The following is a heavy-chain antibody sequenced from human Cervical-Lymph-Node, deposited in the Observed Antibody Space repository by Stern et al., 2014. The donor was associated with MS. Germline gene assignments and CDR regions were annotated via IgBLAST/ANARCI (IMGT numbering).Heavy chain of an antibody. CDR3: ARDYYDSSGSLTNWFDP. J-gene: IGHJ5*02. CDR2: TYYRSKWYN. Sequence: QVQLGQSGPGLVKPSQTLSLTCAISGDSVSSNSAAWNWIRQSPLRGLEWLGRTYYRSKWYNDYALSVKSRITINPDTSKNQFSLHLNSVTPEDTAVYYCARDYYDSSGSLTNWFDPWGQGTLVTVSS. CDR1: GDSVSSNSAA. V-gene: IGHV6-1*01. D-gene: IGHD3-22*01.